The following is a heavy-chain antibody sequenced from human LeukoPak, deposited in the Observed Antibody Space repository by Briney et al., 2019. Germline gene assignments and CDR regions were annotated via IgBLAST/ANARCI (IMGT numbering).Heavy chain of an antibody. CDR2: IYSSGST. J-gene: IGHJ4*02. CDR1: GASISTYY. Sequence: SETLSLTCTVSGASISTYYWTWIRQPPGKGLEWLGYIYSSGSTNYNPSLKSRVTISVDTSKNQFSLKLSSVTAADTAVYYCASNECSGGSCYSISWGQGTLVTVSS. V-gene: IGHV4-4*09. CDR3: ASNECSGGSCYSIS. D-gene: IGHD2-15*01.